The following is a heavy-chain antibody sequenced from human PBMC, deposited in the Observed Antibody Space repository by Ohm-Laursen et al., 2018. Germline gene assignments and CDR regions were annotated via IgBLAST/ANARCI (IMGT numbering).Heavy chain of an antibody. D-gene: IGHD5-18*01. CDR3: AKSSAYKFSSFFDH. V-gene: IGHV3-23*01. J-gene: IGHJ4*02. CDR2: ITASGGST. Sequence: SLRLSCAASGFTFDDYAMHWVRQAPGKGLEWVSGITASGGSTKYADSVKGRFTISRDNSKGTLFLQMSSLRAEDTAVYSFAKSSAYKFSSFFDHRGRGALVTVSS. CDR1: GFTFDDYA.